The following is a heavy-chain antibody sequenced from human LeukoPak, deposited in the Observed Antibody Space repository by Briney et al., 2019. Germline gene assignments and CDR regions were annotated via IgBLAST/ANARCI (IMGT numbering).Heavy chain of an antibody. J-gene: IGHJ4*02. Sequence: SETLSLICSVSGGSINSYWWSWIRQPAGKGLEFIGRIYTTGRTNYNPSLKSRVSMSVDTSKNKFSLELRSETAADTTVYFCARAGYTISSYRFDYWGPGALVTVSP. CDR2: IYTTGRT. CDR1: GGSINSYW. D-gene: IGHD3-16*02. CDR3: ARAGYTISSYRFDY. V-gene: IGHV4-4*07.